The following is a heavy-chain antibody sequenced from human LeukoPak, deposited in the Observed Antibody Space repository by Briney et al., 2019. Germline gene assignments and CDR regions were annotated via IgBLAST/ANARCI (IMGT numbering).Heavy chain of an antibody. D-gene: IGHD2/OR15-2a*01. CDR3: ARGRFFYGWGIDV. J-gene: IGHJ6*02. CDR2: IEGDETEK. V-gene: IGHV3-7*01. Sequence: GGSLRLPCAASGFTFSDFGRNWVRQAPGKGLEWVAFIEGDETEKHYVDSLKGRFTISRDNAENSLSLQMNSLTVEDTAVYFCARGRFFYGWGIDVWGQGTTVIVSS. CDR1: GFTFSDFG.